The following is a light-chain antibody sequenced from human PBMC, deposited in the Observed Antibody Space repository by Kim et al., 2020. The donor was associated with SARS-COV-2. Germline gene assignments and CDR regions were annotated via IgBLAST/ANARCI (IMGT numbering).Light chain of an antibody. J-gene: IGKJ1*01. Sequence: AAVRDRVTITSRASQDIANSLAWYQQKPGKVPQVLIYAASTLQAGVPSRFSGSGSGTEFTLPIGSLQTEDVATYYCQKYNTAPWTFGPGTKVDIK. CDR1: QDIANS. CDR3: QKYNTAPWT. CDR2: AAS. V-gene: IGKV1-27*01.